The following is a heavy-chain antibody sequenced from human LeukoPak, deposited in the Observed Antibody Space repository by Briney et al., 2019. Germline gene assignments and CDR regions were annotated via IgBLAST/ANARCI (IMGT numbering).Heavy chain of an antibody. V-gene: IGHV3-48*03. Sequence: GSLRLSCAASGFTFSNYEMNWVRQPPGKGLEWISDITGSGSTTYYADSVKGRFTISRDNAKNSLYLQTNSLRAEDTAVYYCARETSWYFDYWGRGTLVTVSS. CDR3: ARETSWYFDY. J-gene: IGHJ4*02. CDR2: ITGSGSTT. CDR1: GFTFSNYE.